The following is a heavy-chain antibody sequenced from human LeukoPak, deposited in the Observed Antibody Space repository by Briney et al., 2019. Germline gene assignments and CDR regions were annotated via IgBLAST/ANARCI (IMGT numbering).Heavy chain of an antibody. CDR3: VKHSWTMRVNANFDY. J-gene: IGHJ4*02. CDR1: GFPFSNYA. D-gene: IGHD3-22*01. V-gene: IGHV3-23*01. Sequence: GGSLILSCAASGFPFSNYAMSWVRQAPGKGLEWVSAITGSDGSTYYADSVKGRFTISRDNSKNTLYLQMSSLRAEDTAVYFCVKHSWTMRVNANFDYWGQGTLVTVSS. CDR2: ITGSDGST.